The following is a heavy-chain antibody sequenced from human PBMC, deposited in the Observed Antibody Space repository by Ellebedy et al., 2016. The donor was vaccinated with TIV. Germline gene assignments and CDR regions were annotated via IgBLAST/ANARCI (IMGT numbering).Heavy chain of an antibody. V-gene: IGHV5-51*01. CDR3: ARLPPIAAAPYYFDY. CDR1: GYSFTSYW. CDR2: IYPGDSDT. Sequence: GESLKISCKGSGYSFTSYWIGWVRQMPGKGLEWMGIIYPGDSDTRYSPSFQGQVTISADKSISTAYLQWSSLKASDTAMYYCARLPPIAAAPYYFDYWGQGTLVTVSS. J-gene: IGHJ4*02. D-gene: IGHD6-25*01.